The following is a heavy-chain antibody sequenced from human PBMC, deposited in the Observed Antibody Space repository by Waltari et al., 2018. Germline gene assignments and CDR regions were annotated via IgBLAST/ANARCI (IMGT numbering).Heavy chain of an antibody. CDR1: GFTFSNYW. D-gene: IGHD2-2*01. V-gene: IGHV3-74*01. CDR2: SDGSGAGSLT. J-gene: IGHJ3*02. Sequence: QLVESGGELVQPGGSLRLSCAASGFTFSNYWMHWVRQVPGKGLVWVSRSDGSGAGSLTSYADSVKGRFTISRDNYKDTLYLQMNSLRAEDTAVYYCARDYCSSATCYVNDAFDIWGQGTMVTVSS. CDR3: ARDYCSSATCYVNDAFDI.